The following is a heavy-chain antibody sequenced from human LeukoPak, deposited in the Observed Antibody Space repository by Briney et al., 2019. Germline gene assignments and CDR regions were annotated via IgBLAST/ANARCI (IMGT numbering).Heavy chain of an antibody. J-gene: IGHJ4*02. CDR3: ARANFLYCSSSTCLFDY. Sequence: GXSVKVSCKASGYTFTDYYMHWVRQAPGQGFEWMGWINPNDGDTNYAQKFQGRVTMTRDTSISTAHMEVSRLRSDDTAVYYCARANFLYCSSSTCLFDYWGQGTLVTVSS. CDR1: GYTFTDYY. D-gene: IGHD2-2*01. CDR2: INPNDGDT. V-gene: IGHV1-2*02.